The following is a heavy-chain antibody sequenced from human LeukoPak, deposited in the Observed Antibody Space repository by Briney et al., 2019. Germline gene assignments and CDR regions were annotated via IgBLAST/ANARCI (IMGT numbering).Heavy chain of an antibody. Sequence: GGSLRLSCAASGFTFSSYAMHWVRQAPGKGLQYASAISGNGGSTYYANSVKGRFTISRDNSKNTLYLQMGSLRAEDAAVYYGARWGSGGPLDYWGQGTLVTVS. V-gene: IGHV3-64*01. CDR2: ISGNGGST. D-gene: IGHD4-23*01. CDR1: GFTFSSYA. CDR3: ARWGSGGPLDY. J-gene: IGHJ4*02.